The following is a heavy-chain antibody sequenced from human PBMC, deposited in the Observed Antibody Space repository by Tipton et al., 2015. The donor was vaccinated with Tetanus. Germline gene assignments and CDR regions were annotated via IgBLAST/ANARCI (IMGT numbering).Heavy chain of an antibody. V-gene: IGHV3-53*01. Sequence: SLRLSCAASGFTVGNNYMSWVRQAPGKGLEWVSFIYSGGGTYYADSVKGRFTISRDHSKNTLYLQMNSLRVEDTAVYYCAKYGWNGVTWGQGTLVPVSS. CDR1: GFTVGNNY. J-gene: IGHJ5*02. CDR2: IYSGGGT. D-gene: IGHD1-1*01. CDR3: AKYGWNGVT.